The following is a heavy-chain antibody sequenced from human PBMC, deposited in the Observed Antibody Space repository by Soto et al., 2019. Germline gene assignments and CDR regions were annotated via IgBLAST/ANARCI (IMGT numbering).Heavy chain of an antibody. CDR3: GRQPGHCGSTTCFGYYSVDV. V-gene: IGHV4-39*01. Sequence: QLQLQESGPRLVKPSETLSLTCSVSGGSISSSSYSWGWIRQPPGKGLEWIGTIYYSGSTHYNPSLESRVAIYADPPSNPLYLRLSSGTAADTAVYYCGRQPGHCGSTTCFGYYSVDVWGQGTTVTVS. J-gene: IGHJ6*02. CDR1: GGSISSSSYS. D-gene: IGHD2-2*01. CDR2: IYYSGST.